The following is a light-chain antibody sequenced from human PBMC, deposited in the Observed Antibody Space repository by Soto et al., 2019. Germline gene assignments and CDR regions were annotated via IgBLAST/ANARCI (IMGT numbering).Light chain of an antibody. Sequence: DIPMTQSPYTLSASVGDRVNITCRASESINGWLAWYQQKPGKAPKLLISRASDLQTGVPTRFSGSGSGTEFTLTISSLQTDDFATYYCQQYNSYFFTFGPGTKVDVK. J-gene: IGKJ3*01. CDR1: ESINGW. CDR2: RAS. CDR3: QQYNSYFFT. V-gene: IGKV1-5*03.